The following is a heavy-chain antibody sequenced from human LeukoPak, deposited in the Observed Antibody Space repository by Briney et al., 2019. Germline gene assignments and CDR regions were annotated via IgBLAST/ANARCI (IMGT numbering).Heavy chain of an antibody. CDR1: GFTFTAYT. V-gene: IGHV3-21*04. CDR2: ISGSTTDI. J-gene: IGHJ4*02. D-gene: IGHD3-22*01. CDR3: ARDARTHANYYDSSGYYSYFDY. Sequence: GGSLRLSCAASGFTFTAYTINWVRQAPGKGLEWVSYISGSTTDIYYADSVKGRFTISRDNAKRSVYLQMNSLRAEDTAVYYCARDARTHANYYDSSGYYSYFDYWGQGTLVTVSS.